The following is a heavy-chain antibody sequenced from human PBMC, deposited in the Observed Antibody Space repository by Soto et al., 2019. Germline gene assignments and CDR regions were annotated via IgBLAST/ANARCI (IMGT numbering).Heavy chain of an antibody. CDR1: GYTFTRYS. D-gene: IGHD3-16*01. CDR3: VSDWGGYYFDY. Sequence: QVHLVQSGAEVKKPGASVKVSCKASGYTFTRYSMHCVRQAPGQGLEWMGVITPTSEATYYAQKFQGRLPMTWETSSSAVHMELSSLRSEDTACYYCVSDWGGYYFDYWGQGTLVTVSS. CDR2: ITPTSEAT. V-gene: IGHV1-46*01. J-gene: IGHJ4*02.